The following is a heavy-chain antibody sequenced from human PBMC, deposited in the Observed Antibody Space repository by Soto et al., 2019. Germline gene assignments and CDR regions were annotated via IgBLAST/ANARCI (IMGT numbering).Heavy chain of an antibody. CDR1: GFTVSSNY. J-gene: IGHJ3*01. V-gene: IGHV3-66*01. D-gene: IGHD2-21*01. CDR3: ARECGGDCTNAFDL. Sequence: QLVESGGGLVQPGGSLRPSGPAPGFTVSSNYMNWVRQAPGKGLEWLSVLYSGAGTYYADSVKYRFTISRDNSKNTLYLQLNSLRAEDTAIYYCARECGGDCTNAFDLWGQGTMVTVSP. CDR2: LYSGAGT.